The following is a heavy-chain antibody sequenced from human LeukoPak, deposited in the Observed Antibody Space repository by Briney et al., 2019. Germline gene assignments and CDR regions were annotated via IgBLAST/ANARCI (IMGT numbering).Heavy chain of an antibody. CDR1: GGSISSSDW. D-gene: IGHD5-18*01. CDR2: IHHSGTT. J-gene: IGHJ4*02. Sequence: SETLSLTCAVSGGSISSSDWWSWVRQSPGKGLEWIGEIHHSGTTHYNPSLTSRVTISVDKSMNQFSLRLSSVTAADTAVYYCARRDTADWTLDYWGQGTLVTVSS. CDR3: ARRDTADWTLDY. V-gene: IGHV4-4*02.